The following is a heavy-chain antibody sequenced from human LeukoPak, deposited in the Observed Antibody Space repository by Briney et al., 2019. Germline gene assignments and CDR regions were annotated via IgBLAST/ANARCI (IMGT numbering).Heavy chain of an antibody. Sequence: GSLRLSCAASGFTFNNYAMTWVRQAPGKGLEWVSAISGSGTNTDYADSVKGRFTISRDNAKNSLYLQMNSPRAEDTAVYYCARAGFTFSDYFGSFFDYWGQGTLVTVSS. CDR1: GFTFNNYA. CDR2: ISGSGTNT. CDR3: ARAGFTFSDYFGSFFDY. D-gene: IGHD3-10*01. J-gene: IGHJ4*02. V-gene: IGHV3-23*01.